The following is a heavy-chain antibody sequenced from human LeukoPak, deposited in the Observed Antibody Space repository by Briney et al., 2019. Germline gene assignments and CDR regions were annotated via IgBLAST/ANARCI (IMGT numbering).Heavy chain of an antibody. V-gene: IGHV3-30*01. CDR1: GFIFSSYA. J-gene: IGHJ1*01. CDR3: AGSPKYSSSWYEYFQH. CDR2: ISHDGSNK. D-gene: IGHD6-13*01. Sequence: GGSLRLSCAASGFIFSSYAMHWVRQAPGKGLEWVAAISHDGSNKYHADSVKGRFTISRDNSKNTVYLQMNSLRAEDTAVYFCAGSPKYSSSWYEYFQHWGQGTLVTVSS.